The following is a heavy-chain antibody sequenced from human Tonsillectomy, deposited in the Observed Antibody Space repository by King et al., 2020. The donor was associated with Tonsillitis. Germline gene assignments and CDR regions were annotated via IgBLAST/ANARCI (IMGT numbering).Heavy chain of an antibody. CDR3: AKAPGGDCSGGSCYRIDY. D-gene: IGHD2-15*01. CDR1: GFTFSSYA. CDR2: ISGSGGST. V-gene: IGHV3-23*04. Sequence: VQLVESGGGLVQPGGSLRLSCAASGFTFSSYAMSWVRQAPGKGLEWVSAISGSGGSTYYADSVKGRFTISRDNSKNTLYLQMNSLRAEDTAVYYCAKAPGGDCSGGSCYRIDYWGQGTLVTVSS. J-gene: IGHJ4*02.